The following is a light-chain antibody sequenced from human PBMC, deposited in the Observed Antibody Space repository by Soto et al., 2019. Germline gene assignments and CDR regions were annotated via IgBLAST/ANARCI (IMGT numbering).Light chain of an antibody. Sequence: QPVLTQSPSASASLGASVKLTCTLSSGHSTYAIAWHQQQPEKGPRYLMKLNSDGSHSKGDGIPDRFSGSSSGAERFLTISSLQSEDEADYYCQTWDPGLWVFGGGTQLTVL. J-gene: IGLJ3*02. CDR2: LNSDGSH. CDR1: SGHSTYA. CDR3: QTWDPGLWV. V-gene: IGLV4-69*01.